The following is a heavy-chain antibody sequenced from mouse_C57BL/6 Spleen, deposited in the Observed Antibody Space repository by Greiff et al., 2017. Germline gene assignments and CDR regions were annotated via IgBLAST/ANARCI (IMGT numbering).Heavy chain of an antibody. D-gene: IGHD1-1*01. Sequence: QVQLQQSGAELVKPGASVKISCKASGYAFSRSWMNWVKQRPGKGLEWIGQIYPGDGDTNYNGKFKGKATLTADKSSSTAYMHLISLSSEYSAVYFCRAITTVVARYCDVWGTGTTVTVSS. CDR3: RAITTVVARYCDV. J-gene: IGHJ1*03. CDR2: IYPGDGDT. CDR1: GYAFSRSW. V-gene: IGHV1-80*01.